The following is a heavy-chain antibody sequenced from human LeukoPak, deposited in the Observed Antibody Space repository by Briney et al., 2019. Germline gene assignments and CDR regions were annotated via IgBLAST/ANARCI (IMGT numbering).Heavy chain of an antibody. CDR3: TRDRGAYNLYDY. CDR1: GFTFGDYA. Sequence: GGSLRLSCTASGFTFGDYAMSWIRQAPGKGLEWVGFIRSKAYGETADYAASVKGRSTISRDDSKAIAYLQMNSLKTEDTAVYHCTRDRGAYNLYDYWGQGTLVTVSS. J-gene: IGHJ4*02. D-gene: IGHD1-1*01. CDR2: IRSKAYGETA. V-gene: IGHV3-49*03.